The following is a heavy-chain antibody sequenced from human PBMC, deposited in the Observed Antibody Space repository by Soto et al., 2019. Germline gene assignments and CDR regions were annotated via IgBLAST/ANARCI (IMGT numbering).Heavy chain of an antibody. CDR1: GFTFSNYE. CDR3: ARRGYGSRWPNVYMDV. CDR2: ISNNGAHT. J-gene: IGHJ6*03. Sequence: EAQLVESGGGLVQPGGSLRLSCAASGFTFSNYEMHWVRQAPGKGLDYVSGISNNGAHTDYAKSVKGRITISSDNAENTLYLQMGRLRAEDMALYYCARRGYGSRWPNVYMDVWGKGTTVTVSS. V-gene: IGHV3-64*01. D-gene: IGHD6-13*01.